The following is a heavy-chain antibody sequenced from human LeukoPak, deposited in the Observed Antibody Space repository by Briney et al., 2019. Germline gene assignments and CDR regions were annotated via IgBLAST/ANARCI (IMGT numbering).Heavy chain of an antibody. CDR1: GASISSGDYH. Sequence: SQTLSLTCTVSGASISSGDYHWNWIRQPPGKGLEWIGSIHDSGSTYYNPSLKSRVSISRDMSKNQLSLMLSSVTAADTAVYCARGFGAGNYYYGWFDPWGQGTLVSVSS. J-gene: IGHJ5*02. D-gene: IGHD3-10*01. CDR2: IHDSGST. CDR3: ARGFGAGNYYYGWFDP. V-gene: IGHV4-30-4*01.